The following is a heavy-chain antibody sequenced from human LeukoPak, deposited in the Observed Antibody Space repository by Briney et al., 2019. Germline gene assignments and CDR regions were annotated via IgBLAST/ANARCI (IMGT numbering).Heavy chain of an antibody. CDR3: ARGRIGYCTNGVCYTAHAFDY. V-gene: IGHV3-30-3*01. Sequence: GGSLGLSCAASGFTFSSYAMHWVRQAPGKGLEWVAVISYDGSNKYYADSVKGRFTISRDNSKNTLYLQMNSLRAEDTAVYYCARGRIGYCTNGVCYTAHAFDYWGQGTLVTVSS. CDR1: GFTFSSYA. CDR2: ISYDGSNK. J-gene: IGHJ4*02. D-gene: IGHD2-8*01.